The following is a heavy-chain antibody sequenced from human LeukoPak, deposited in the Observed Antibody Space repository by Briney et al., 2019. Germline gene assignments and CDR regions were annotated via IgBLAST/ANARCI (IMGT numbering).Heavy chain of an antibody. CDR1: GFTFDDYA. D-gene: IGHD5-12*01. CDR2: ISWNSGSI. J-gene: IGHJ4*02. V-gene: IGHV3-9*03. Sequence: AGGSLRLSCAASGFTFDDYAMHWVRQAPGKGLEWVSGISWNSGSIGYADSVKGRFTISRDNAKNSLYLQMNSLRAEDMALYYCAKATGRGYSGYGVLDYWGQGTLVTVSS. CDR3: AKATGRGYSGYGVLDY.